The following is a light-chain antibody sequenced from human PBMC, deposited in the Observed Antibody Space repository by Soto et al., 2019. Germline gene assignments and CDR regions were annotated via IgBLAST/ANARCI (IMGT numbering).Light chain of an antibody. V-gene: IGKV1-5*03. CDR1: QSISSW. CDR3: QQYNSYSWT. CDR2: KAS. Sequence: DIQMTQSPSTLSASVGDRVTITCGASQSISSWLAWYQQKPGKAPKLLIYKASSLESGVPSRFSGSGSGTEFTLTISSLQPDDFATYYCQQYNSYSWTFGQGTRWIS. J-gene: IGKJ1*01.